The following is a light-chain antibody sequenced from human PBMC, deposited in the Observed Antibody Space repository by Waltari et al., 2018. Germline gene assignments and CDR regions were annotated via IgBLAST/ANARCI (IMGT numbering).Light chain of an antibody. CDR1: QSLVHSDGNTY. Sequence: DVVMTQSPLSMPVTLGQPASISCRSSQSLVHSDGNTYLNWFHQRPGQSPRRLIYKVSNRESGVPDRFSGSGSGTDFTLKISRVEAEDVGIYYCLQNTYWPFIFGQGTKLEIK. J-gene: IGKJ2*01. V-gene: IGKV2-30*02. CDR3: LQNTYWPFI. CDR2: KVS.